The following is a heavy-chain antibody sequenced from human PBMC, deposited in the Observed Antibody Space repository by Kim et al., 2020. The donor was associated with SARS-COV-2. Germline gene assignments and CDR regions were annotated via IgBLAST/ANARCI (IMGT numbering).Heavy chain of an antibody. V-gene: IGHV4-34*01. CDR3: ARGRATVTLYGMDV. Sequence: SETLSLTCAVYGGSFSGYYWSWIRQPPGKGLEWIGEINHSGSTHYNPSLKSRVTISVDTSKNQFSLKLASVTAADTAVYYCARGRATVTLYGMDVWGQGTTVTVSS. D-gene: IGHD4-17*01. CDR2: INHSGST. J-gene: IGHJ6*02. CDR1: GGSFSGYY.